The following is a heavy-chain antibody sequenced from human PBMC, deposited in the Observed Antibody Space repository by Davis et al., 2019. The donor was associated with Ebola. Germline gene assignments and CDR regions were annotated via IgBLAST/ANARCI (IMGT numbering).Heavy chain of an antibody. CDR2: IIPIFGTA. Sequence: SVKVSCKASGGTFSSYAISWVRQAPGQGLEWMGGIIPIFGTANYAQKFQGRVTITADESTSTAYMELSSLRSEDTAVYYCARELTNYYGSGSYRPYYYYYGMDVWGQGTTVTVSS. J-gene: IGHJ6*02. CDR1: GGTFSSYA. CDR3: ARELTNYYGSGSYRPYYYYYGMDV. D-gene: IGHD3-10*01. V-gene: IGHV1-69*13.